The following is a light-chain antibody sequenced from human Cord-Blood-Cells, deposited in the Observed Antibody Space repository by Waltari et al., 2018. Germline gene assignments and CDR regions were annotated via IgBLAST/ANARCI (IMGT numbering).Light chain of an antibody. J-gene: IGKJ4*01. CDR3: QQSYSTVT. Sequence: DLQITQSPSSLSASVGDRVTITCRASQSISSYLNWYQQKPGKAPKLLIYAASSLQSGVPSRFSGSGSGTDFTLTISSLQPEDFATYYCQQSYSTVTFGGGTKVEIK. CDR2: AAS. CDR1: QSISSY. V-gene: IGKV1-39*01.